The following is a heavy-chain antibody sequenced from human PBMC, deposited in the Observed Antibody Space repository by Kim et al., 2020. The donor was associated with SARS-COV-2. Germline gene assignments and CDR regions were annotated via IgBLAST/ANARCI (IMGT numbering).Heavy chain of an antibody. J-gene: IGHJ6*02. Sequence: SETLSLTCTVSGGSISSGGYYWSWIRQHPGKGLEWIGYIYYSGSTYYNPSLKSRVTISVDTSKNQFSLKLSSVTAADTAVYYCARVYGYSYGPTYYYYYYGMDVWGQGTTVTVSS. D-gene: IGHD5-18*01. CDR3: ARVYGYSYGPTYYYYYYGMDV. V-gene: IGHV4-31*03. CDR1: GGSISSGGYY. CDR2: IYYSGST.